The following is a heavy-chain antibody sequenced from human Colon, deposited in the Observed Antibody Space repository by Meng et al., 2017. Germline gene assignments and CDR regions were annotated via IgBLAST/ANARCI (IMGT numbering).Heavy chain of an antibody. V-gene: IGHV1-8*01. Sequence: QARLMQSGAEVKKPGTSVKVSCKASGYAFTSHDIYWVRQAAGQGLEWMGWINPNSGETGYAQKFQGRFTMTRDTSISTFYMELSSLTSDDTAVYYCARGIWEGFDYWGQGALVTVSS. CDR1: GYAFTSHD. CDR2: INPNSGET. CDR3: ARGIWEGFDY. D-gene: IGHD1-26*01. J-gene: IGHJ4*02.